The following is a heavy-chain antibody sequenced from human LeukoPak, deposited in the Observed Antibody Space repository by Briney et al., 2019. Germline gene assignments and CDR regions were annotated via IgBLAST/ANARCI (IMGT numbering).Heavy chain of an antibody. J-gene: IGHJ4*02. CDR2: IYPGDSDT. CDR1: GYSFTSYW. CDR3: ARLVIVTAISYYFDY. V-gene: IGHV5-51*01. D-gene: IGHD2-21*02. Sequence: PGESLKISCKGSGYSFTSYWIGWVRQMPGKGLEWMGIIYPGDSDTRYSPSFQGQVTISADKSISTAYLQWSSLRASDTAMYYCARLVIVTAISYYFDYWGQGTLVTVSS.